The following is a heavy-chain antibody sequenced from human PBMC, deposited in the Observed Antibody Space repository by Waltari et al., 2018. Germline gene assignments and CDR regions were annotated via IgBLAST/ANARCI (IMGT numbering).Heavy chain of an antibody. CDR2: ILGSGGNT. Sequence: EVQLVESGGNVVQPGGSLRLSCAASGFTFASYVMTWVRQAPGKGLEWVASILGSGGNTVDADSVKGRFTISRDISKNTLYLQMNSLRAEDTALYYCVKDRQIYSGGSYADGFDDWGQGTLVTVSS. V-gene: IGHV3-23*04. CDR3: VKDRQIYSGGSYADGFDD. J-gene: IGHJ4*02. CDR1: GFTFASYV. D-gene: IGHD1-26*01.